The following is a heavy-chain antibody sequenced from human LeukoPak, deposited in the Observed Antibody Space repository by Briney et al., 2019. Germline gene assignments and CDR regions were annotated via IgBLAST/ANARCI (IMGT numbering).Heavy chain of an antibody. J-gene: IGHJ4*02. V-gene: IGHV3-30-3*01. CDR1: GFTFSRYD. CDR2: ISFDGGNE. D-gene: IGHD3-10*01. Sequence: GGSPRLSCVASGFTFSRYDMHWVRQAPGKGLQWVAVISFDGGNEIYADSVKGRFTISRDNSKNTLYLQMNSLRAEDTAVYYCAKDPLREVRGAPSWGQGTLVTVSS. CDR3: AKDPLREVRGAPS.